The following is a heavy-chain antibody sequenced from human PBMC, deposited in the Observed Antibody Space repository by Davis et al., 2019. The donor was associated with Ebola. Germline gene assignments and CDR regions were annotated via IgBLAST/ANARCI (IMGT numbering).Heavy chain of an antibody. Sequence: SETLSLTCAVSGGSISSGGYSWSWIRQPPGKGLEWIGYIYHSGSTYYNPSLKSRVTISVDTSKNQFSLKLSSVTAADTAVYYCARHCSSTSCSWFDPWGQGTLVTVSS. V-gene: IGHV4-30-2*01. J-gene: IGHJ5*02. D-gene: IGHD2-2*01. CDR2: IYHSGST. CDR3: ARHCSSTSCSWFDP. CDR1: GGSISSGGYS.